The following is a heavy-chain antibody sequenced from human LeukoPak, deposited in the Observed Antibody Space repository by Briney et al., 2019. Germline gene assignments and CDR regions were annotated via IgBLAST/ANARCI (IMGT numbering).Heavy chain of an antibody. D-gene: IGHD3-22*01. Sequence: PSETLSLTCTVSGGSISSSSYYWGWIRQPPGKGLEWIGSIYYSGSTYYNPSLKSRVTISVDTSKNQFSLKLSSVTAADTAVYYCARQRYYYDGSGSPKLFWFDPWGQGTLVTVSS. J-gene: IGHJ5*02. CDR2: IYYSGST. CDR3: ARQRYYYDGSGSPKLFWFDP. V-gene: IGHV4-39*01. CDR1: GGSISSSSYY.